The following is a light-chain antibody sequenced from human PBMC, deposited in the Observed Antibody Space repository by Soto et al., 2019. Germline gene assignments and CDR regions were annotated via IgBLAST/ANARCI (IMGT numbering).Light chain of an antibody. Sequence: QSVLTQPASVSGSPGHSITISCTGTSSDVGGYNYVSWYQQHPGKAPKLMIYEVSNRPSGVSNRFSGSKSGNTASLTISGLQAEDEADYYCSSYTSSSTLDVFGTGTKLTVL. V-gene: IGLV2-14*01. CDR1: SSDVGGYNY. J-gene: IGLJ1*01. CDR2: EVS. CDR3: SSYTSSSTLDV.